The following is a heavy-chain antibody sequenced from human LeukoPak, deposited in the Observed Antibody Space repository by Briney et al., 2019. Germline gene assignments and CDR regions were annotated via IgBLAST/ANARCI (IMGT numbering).Heavy chain of an antibody. V-gene: IGHV4-59*01. CDR3: ARGYFWAIAVAGYYFDY. CDR1: GGSISSYY. J-gene: IGHJ4*02. D-gene: IGHD6-19*01. CDR2: IYYSGGT. Sequence: NPSETLSLTCTVSGGSISSYYWSWIRQPPGKGLEWIGDIYYSGGTNYNPSLKSRVTISIDTSKNQFSLKLSSVTAADTAVYYCARGYFWAIAVAGYYFDYWGQGTLVTVSS.